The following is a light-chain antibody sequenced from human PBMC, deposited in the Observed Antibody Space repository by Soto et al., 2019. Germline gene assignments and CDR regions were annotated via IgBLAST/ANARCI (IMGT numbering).Light chain of an antibody. J-gene: IGKJ5*01. V-gene: IGKV1-33*01. CDR2: XAS. CDR3: QQYECVCT. CDR1: QGITVY. Sequence: DIHMTQSPSSLSASLGDRVTLPXQASQGITVYFNWYQQKPGKATKXXISXASNLETGVPSRFSGSGSGTDFTFTISSLQSENMETYFCQQYECVCTFGQGTRLEIK.